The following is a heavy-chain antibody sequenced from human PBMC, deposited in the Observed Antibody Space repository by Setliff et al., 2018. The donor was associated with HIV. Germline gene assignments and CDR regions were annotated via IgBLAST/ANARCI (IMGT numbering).Heavy chain of an antibody. V-gene: IGHV4-39*01. D-gene: IGHD3-22*01. CDR1: GASISSSSHH. Sequence: SETLSLTCTVSGASISSSSHHWAWIRQPPGKGLEYIGNIYYTGSTHHNPSLESRVTISVDISKNQFSLKLTSVTAADTAVYYCARHQGKYYDSSGYSGWFFDLWGRGTLVTVSS. CDR3: ARHQGKYYDSSGYSGWFFDL. J-gene: IGHJ2*01. CDR2: IYYTGST.